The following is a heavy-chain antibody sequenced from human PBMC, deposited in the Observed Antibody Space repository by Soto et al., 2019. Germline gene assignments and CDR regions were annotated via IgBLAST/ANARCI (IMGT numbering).Heavy chain of an antibody. D-gene: IGHD6-13*01. Sequence: QVQLVESGGGVVQPGRSLRLSCAASGFTFSSYAMHWVRQAPDKGLEWVAVISYDESNTYYADSVKGRFTISRDSSKNTLYLQMNSLRAEDTAVYYCARQISSSWYENWFDPWGQGTLVTVSS. CDR2: ISYDESNT. V-gene: IGHV3-30-3*01. CDR1: GFTFSSYA. CDR3: ARQISSSWYENWFDP. J-gene: IGHJ5*02.